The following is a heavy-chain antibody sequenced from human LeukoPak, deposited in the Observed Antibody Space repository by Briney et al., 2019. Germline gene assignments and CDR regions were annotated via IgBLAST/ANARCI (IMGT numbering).Heavy chain of an antibody. CDR2: IYSGGYT. J-gene: IGHJ6*02. Sequence: GGSLRLSCAASGFTVSNNYMSWVRQAPGKGLEWVSVIYSGGYTYYADSVKGRFTISRDHSKNTLFLQMNSLRAEDTAVYYCAKGGYCSGGSCYPSSPYYYYGMDVWGQGTTVTVSS. D-gene: IGHD2-15*01. CDR1: GFTVSNNY. CDR3: AKGGYCSGGSCYPSSPYYYYGMDV. V-gene: IGHV3-53*01.